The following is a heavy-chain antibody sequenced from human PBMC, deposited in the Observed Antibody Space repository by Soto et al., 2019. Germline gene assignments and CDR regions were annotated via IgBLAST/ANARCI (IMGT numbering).Heavy chain of an antibody. Sequence: PGGSLRLSCAASGFTFSSYAMSWVRQAPGKGLEWVSAISGSGGSTYYADSVKGRLTISRDNSKNTLYLQMNSLRAEDTAVYYCARDMGPHGHNRWVYFDYWGQGTLVTVSS. J-gene: IGHJ4*02. V-gene: IGHV3-23*01. CDR2: ISGSGGST. D-gene: IGHD3-16*02. CDR3: ARDMGPHGHNRWVYFDY. CDR1: GFTFSSYA.